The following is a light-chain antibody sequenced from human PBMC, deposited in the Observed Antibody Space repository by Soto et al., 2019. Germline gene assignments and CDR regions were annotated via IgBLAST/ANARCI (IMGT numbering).Light chain of an antibody. V-gene: IGKV3-15*01. J-gene: IGKJ2*01. CDR1: QSVRTH. CDR3: QQYSNWPPYT. CDR2: GAS. Sequence: EILLTQSPGTLSVSPGESATLSCRASQSVRTHLAWYQQKPGQAPRLLIHGASTRATGIPDRFRGSGSGTEFTLTISSLQSEDFADYYCQQYSNWPPYTFGQGTKVDIK.